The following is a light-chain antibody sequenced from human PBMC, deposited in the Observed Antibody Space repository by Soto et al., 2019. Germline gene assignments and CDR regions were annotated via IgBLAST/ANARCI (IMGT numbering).Light chain of an antibody. Sequence: ALTQPASVSGSPGQSITISCTGTSNDIGIDKLVSWYQQHPGRAPKLMIYEGFKRPSGVSDRFSGSKSSNTASLTISGLRAEDEADYYCCSYANTNNWLFGGGTKLTVL. CDR3: CSYANTNNWL. J-gene: IGLJ2*01. CDR1: SNDIGIDKL. CDR2: EGF. V-gene: IGLV2-23*01.